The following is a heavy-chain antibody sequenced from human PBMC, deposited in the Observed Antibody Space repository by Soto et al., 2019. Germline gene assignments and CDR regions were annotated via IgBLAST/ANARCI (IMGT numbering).Heavy chain of an antibody. Sequence: ASVKVSCKASGYTFTSYDINWVRQATGQGLEWMGWMNPNSGNTGYAQKFQGRVTMTRNTSISTAYMELSSLRSEDTAVYYCARDSSGSYSDVYYYYYMDVWGKGTTVTVSS. V-gene: IGHV1-8*01. D-gene: IGHD3-10*01. CDR2: MNPNSGNT. J-gene: IGHJ6*03. CDR3: ARDSSGSYSDVYYYYYMDV. CDR1: GYTFTSYD.